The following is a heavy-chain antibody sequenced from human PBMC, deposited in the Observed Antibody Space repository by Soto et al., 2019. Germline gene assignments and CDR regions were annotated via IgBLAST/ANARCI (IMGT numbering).Heavy chain of an antibody. CDR1: GYSFNKYW. V-gene: IGHV5-51*01. D-gene: IGHD4-17*01. CDR2: IYPDDSDT. J-gene: IGHJ6*02. CDR3: ARDTVITPGGNYYYYGMDV. Sequence: PGESLKISCKGSGYSFNKYWIGWVRQMSGKGLEWMGIIYPDDSDTKYSPAFQGQVTISVDKSVSTAYLQWSSLKASDTAMYYCARDTVITPGGNYYYYGMDVWGQGTTVTVSS.